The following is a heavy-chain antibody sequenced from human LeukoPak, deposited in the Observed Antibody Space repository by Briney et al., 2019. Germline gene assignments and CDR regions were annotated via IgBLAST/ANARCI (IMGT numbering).Heavy chain of an antibody. Sequence: ASVNVSCKASGGTFSSYAISWVRQAPGQGLEWMGGIIPIFGTANYAQKFQGRVTITADESTSTAYMELSSLRSEDTAVYYCARSPGGYSYGYYYYYYMDVWGKGTTVTISS. CDR1: GGTFSSYA. CDR2: IIPIFGTA. D-gene: IGHD5-18*01. CDR3: ARSPGGYSYGYYYYYYMDV. V-gene: IGHV1-69*13. J-gene: IGHJ6*03.